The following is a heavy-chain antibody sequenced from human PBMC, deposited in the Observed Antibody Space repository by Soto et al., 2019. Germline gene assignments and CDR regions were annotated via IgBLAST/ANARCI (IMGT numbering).Heavy chain of an antibody. CDR2: ISGSGSNT. J-gene: IGHJ4*02. D-gene: IGHD6-25*01. Sequence: GGSLRLSCAASGFTFSSYAMSWVRQAPGKGLEWVSTISGSGSNTYYADSAKGRFTISRDNSKSTLYLQMNSLRAEDTAVYFCANDHIAAYDHWGQGTPVTVSS. CDR3: ANDHIAAYDH. V-gene: IGHV3-23*01. CDR1: GFTFSSYA.